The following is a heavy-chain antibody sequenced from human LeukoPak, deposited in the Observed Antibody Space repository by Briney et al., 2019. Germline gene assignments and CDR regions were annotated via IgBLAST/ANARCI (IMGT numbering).Heavy chain of an antibody. Sequence: PSETLSLTCTVSGGSISSGSYYWSWIRQPAGKGLEWIGRIYTSGSTNYNPSLKSRVTISVDTSKNQFSLKLSSVTAADTAVYYCARVMVYSGENYYFDYWGQGTLVTVSS. CDR2: IYTSGST. J-gene: IGHJ4*02. D-gene: IGHD2-8*01. V-gene: IGHV4-61*02. CDR1: GGSISSGSYY. CDR3: ARVMVYSGENYYFDY.